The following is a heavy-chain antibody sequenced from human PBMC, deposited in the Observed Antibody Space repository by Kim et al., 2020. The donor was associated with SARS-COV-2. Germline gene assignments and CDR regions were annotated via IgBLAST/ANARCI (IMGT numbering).Heavy chain of an antibody. V-gene: IGHV7-4-1*02. CDR3: AAPYHYYGSGSYRPPGYYYGMDV. J-gene: IGHJ6*02. CDR2: INTNTGNP. D-gene: IGHD3-10*01. Sequence: ASVKVSCKASGYTFTSYAMNWVRQAPGQGLEWMGWINTNTGNPTYAQGFTGRFVFSLDTSVSTAYLQISSLKAEDTAVYYCAAPYHYYGSGSYRPPGYYYGMDVWGQGTTVTVSS. CDR1: GYTFTSYA.